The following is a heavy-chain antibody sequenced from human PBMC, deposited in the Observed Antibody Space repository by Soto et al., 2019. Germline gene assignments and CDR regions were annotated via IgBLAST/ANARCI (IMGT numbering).Heavy chain of an antibody. J-gene: IGHJ5*02. CDR1: GGSFSGYY. D-gene: IGHD6-19*01. Sequence: SETLSLTCAVYGGSFSGYYWSWIRQPPGKGLEWIGEINHSGSTNYNPSLKSRVTISVDTSKNQFSLKLSSVTAADTAVYYCARAPLRAYSSGRNGRGYWFDPWGQGTLVTVSS. CDR3: ARAPLRAYSSGRNGRGYWFDP. CDR2: INHSGST. V-gene: IGHV4-34*01.